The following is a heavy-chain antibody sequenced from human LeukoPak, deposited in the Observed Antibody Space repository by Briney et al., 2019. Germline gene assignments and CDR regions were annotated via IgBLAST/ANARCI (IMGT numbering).Heavy chain of an antibody. V-gene: IGHV1-69*04. Sequence: GSSVKVSCRASGGTFRSYAIGWVRQAPGQGLEWMGRIIPILGIANYAQKFQGRVTITADKSTSTAYMELSSLRSEDTAVYYCASEDTAAGFSNWGQGTLVTVSS. D-gene: IGHD6-13*01. CDR2: IIPILGIA. J-gene: IGHJ4*02. CDR1: GGTFRSYA. CDR3: ASEDTAAGFSN.